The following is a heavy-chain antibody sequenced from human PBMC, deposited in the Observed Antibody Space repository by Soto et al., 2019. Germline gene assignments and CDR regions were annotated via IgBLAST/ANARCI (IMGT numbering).Heavy chain of an antibody. CDR3: AREVPYCSGGSCYSYMDV. Sequence: PLETLSLTCTVSGGSISSYYWSWIRQPPGKGLEWIGYIYYSGSTNYNPSLKSRVTISVDTSKNQFSLKLSSVTAADTAVYYCAREVPYCSGGSCYSYMDVWGQGTTVTVSS. J-gene: IGHJ6*02. CDR1: GGSISSYY. D-gene: IGHD2-15*01. CDR2: IYYSGST. V-gene: IGHV4-59*01.